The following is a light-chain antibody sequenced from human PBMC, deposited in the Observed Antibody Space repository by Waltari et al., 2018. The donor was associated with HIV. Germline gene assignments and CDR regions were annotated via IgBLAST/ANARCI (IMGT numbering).Light chain of an antibody. CDR2: EVT. J-gene: IGLJ2*01. CDR3: SSYSATNTVV. CDR1: NSDIGGYDR. Sequence: QSALTQPPSVSGSPGQSVTISCAGTNSDIGGYDRVSWYQQPPGTAPKLLIYEVTKRPSWVPGRFSASKSGTTASLTISGLQAGDEGDYYCSSYSATNTVVFGGGTKLTVL. V-gene: IGLV2-18*02.